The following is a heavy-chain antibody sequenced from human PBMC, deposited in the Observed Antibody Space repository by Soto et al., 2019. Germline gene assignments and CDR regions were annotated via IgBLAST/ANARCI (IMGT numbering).Heavy chain of an antibody. D-gene: IGHD3-10*01. CDR3: ADSWLPTSY. CDR2: ISPDGRTT. Sequence: PGGWRRRPCVASAFSLSHYWLHWVRQAPGKGLVWVSRISPDGRTTTYAGSVKGRFTISRDNAKSTLYLQMNSLTVEDGAVYYCADSWLPTSYWGPGTLVTVSS. V-gene: IGHV3-74*01. CDR1: AFSLSHYW. J-gene: IGHJ4*02.